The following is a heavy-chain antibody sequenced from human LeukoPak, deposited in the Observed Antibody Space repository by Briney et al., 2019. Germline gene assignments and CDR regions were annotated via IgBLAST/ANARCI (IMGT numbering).Heavy chain of an antibody. CDR1: GGSISSGDYY. CDR2: IYYSGST. CDR3: ARDSRPSYDYGMDV. V-gene: IGHV4-30-4*01. Sequence: SETLSLTCTVSGGSISSGDYYWSWIRQPPGKGLERIGYIYYSGSTYYNPSLKSRVTISVDTSKNQFSLKLSSVTAADTAVYYCARDSRPSYDYGMDVWGQGTTVTVSS. J-gene: IGHJ6*02.